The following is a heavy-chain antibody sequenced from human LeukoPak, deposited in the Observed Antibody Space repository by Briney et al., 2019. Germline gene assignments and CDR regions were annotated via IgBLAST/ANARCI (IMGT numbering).Heavy chain of an antibody. V-gene: IGHV4-59*01. CDR2: MYYSGST. CDR1: GDSISTYY. J-gene: IGHJ4*02. Sequence: PPETLSLTCTVSGDSISTYYWSWIRQPPGKGLVWIGYMYYSGSTNYNPSLKSRVTISLDTPKNQFSLRLNSVTAADTAVYYCARGVAGYGPYDYWGQGTLVTVSS. D-gene: IGHD5-12*01. CDR3: ARGVAGYGPYDY.